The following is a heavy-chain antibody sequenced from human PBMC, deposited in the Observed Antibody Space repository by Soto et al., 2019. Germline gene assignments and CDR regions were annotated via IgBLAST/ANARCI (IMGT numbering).Heavy chain of an antibody. D-gene: IGHD6-6*01. V-gene: IGHV3-23*01. CDR3: AKDSRIAARPRYYYGMDV. CDR1: GFTFSSYA. CDR2: ISGSGGST. Sequence: QPGGSLRHSCAASGFTFSSYAMSWVRQAPGKGLEWVSAISGSGGSTYYADSVKGRFTISRDNSKNTLYLQMNSLRAEDTAVYYCAKDSRIAARPRYYYGMDVWGQGTTVTVSS. J-gene: IGHJ6*02.